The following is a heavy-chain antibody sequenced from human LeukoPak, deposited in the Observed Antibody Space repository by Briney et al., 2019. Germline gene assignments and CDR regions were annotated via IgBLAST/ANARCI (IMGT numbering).Heavy chain of an antibody. V-gene: IGHV3-23*01. Sequence: PGGSLRLSCAASGSTHIFYAMSWVRQAPGKGLEWVSTISGSGDSTYYADSVKGRFTISRDKSKTTLYVQMNSLRAEDTAIYYCARSRDTFYDYIWGRWGQGTLVTVSS. CDR1: GSTHIFYA. D-gene: IGHD3-16*01. CDR2: ISGSGDST. J-gene: IGHJ4*02. CDR3: ARSRDTFYDYIWGR.